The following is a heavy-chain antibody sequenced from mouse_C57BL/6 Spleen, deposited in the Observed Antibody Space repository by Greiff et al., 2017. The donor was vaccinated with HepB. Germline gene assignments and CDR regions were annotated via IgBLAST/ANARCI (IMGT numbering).Heavy chain of an antibody. CDR2: IDPSDSET. CDR3: ARGAVDEWYFDV. V-gene: IGHV1-52*01. Sequence: QVQLQQPGAELVRPGSSVKLSCKASGYTFTSYWMHWVKQRPIQGLEWIGNIDPSDSETHYNQKFKDKATLTVDKSSSTAYMQLSSLTSEDSAVYYCARGAVDEWYFDVWGTGTTVTVSS. CDR1: GYTFTSYW. J-gene: IGHJ1*03. D-gene: IGHD1-1*01.